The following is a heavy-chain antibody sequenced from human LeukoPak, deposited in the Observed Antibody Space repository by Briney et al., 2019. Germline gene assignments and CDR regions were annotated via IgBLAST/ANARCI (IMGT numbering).Heavy chain of an antibody. Sequence: ASVKVSCKASGYTFTGYYMHWVRQAPGQGLEWMGWINPNSGGTNYAQKFQGWVTMTRDTSISTAYMELSRLRSDDTAVYYCAGGIVATIYYYYYGMDVWGQGTTVTVSS. D-gene: IGHD5-12*01. CDR1: GYTFTGYY. V-gene: IGHV1-2*04. CDR2: INPNSGGT. CDR3: AGGIVATIYYYYYGMDV. J-gene: IGHJ6*02.